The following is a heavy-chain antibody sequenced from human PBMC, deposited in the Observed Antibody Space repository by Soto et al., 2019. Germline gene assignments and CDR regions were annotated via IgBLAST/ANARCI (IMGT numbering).Heavy chain of an antibody. J-gene: IGHJ6*03. CDR3: ARVGKWNGGGTMDYYMDV. V-gene: IGHV1-18*01. CDR1: GYTFTSYG. D-gene: IGHD3-16*01. CDR2: ISAYNGNT. Sequence: ASVKVSCKASGYTFTSYGISWVRQAPGQGLEWMGWISAYNGNTNYAQKLQGRVTMTTDTSTSTAYMELRSLRSDDTAVYYCARVGKWNGGGTMDYYMDVWGKGTTVTVSS.